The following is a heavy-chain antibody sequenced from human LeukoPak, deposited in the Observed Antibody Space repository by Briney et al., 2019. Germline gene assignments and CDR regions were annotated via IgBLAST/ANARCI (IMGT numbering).Heavy chain of an antibody. D-gene: IGHD2-2*01. Sequence: GGSLRLSCAASGFTFSSYSMSWVRQAPGKGLDWVSSISSSSSTIYYADSVKGRFTISRDNAKNSLYLQMNGLRAEDTALYYCARGDCTTTSCYLFDYWGQGTLVTVSS. CDR2: ISSSSSTI. CDR3: ARGDCTTTSCYLFDY. V-gene: IGHV3-21*01. CDR1: GFTFSSYS. J-gene: IGHJ4*02.